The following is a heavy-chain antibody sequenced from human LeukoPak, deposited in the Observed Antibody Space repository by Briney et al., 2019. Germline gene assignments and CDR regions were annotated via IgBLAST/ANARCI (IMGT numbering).Heavy chain of an antibody. J-gene: IGHJ4*02. CDR3: ARHFCSSTSCSN. V-gene: IGHV3-48*01. CDR2: ISSSSRPI. D-gene: IGHD2-2*01. CDR1: GFTFSSYS. Sequence: GGSLRLSCAASGFTFSSYSMNGVRQAPGKGLEGVSYISSSSRPIYYADSVKGRFTISRDNAKNSLYLQMNSLRTEDTAVYYCARHFCSSTSCSNWGQGTLVTVSS.